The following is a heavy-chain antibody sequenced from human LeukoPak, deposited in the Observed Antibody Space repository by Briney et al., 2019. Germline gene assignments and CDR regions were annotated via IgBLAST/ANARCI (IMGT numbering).Heavy chain of an antibody. CDR3: ARAHSSLRLYYFAY. V-gene: IGHV1-2*02. J-gene: IGHJ4*02. D-gene: IGHD6-13*01. CDR2: INPNSGGT. CDR1: GYTFSDYY. Sequence: ASVKVSCKASGYTFSDYYIHWVRQAPGQGLEWVGWINPNSGGTNYAQKFERRVTMTRDTSINPGYMEMSRPTSDDTPVYYCARAHSSLRLYYFAYWGQGTLVTVSS.